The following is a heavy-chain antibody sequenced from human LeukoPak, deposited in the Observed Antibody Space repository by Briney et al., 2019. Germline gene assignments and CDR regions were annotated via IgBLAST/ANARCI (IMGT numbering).Heavy chain of an antibody. D-gene: IGHD4-11*01. Sequence: ASVKVSCKASGYNFNDYYIYWVRQAPGHGLESMGYIHPDGGSTNYAQKFQGRVTMTSDMSTNTVYMELRSLRSEDTAMYYCARAFNSIQPLDYWGQGTLVTVSS. CDR3: ARAFNSIQPLDY. J-gene: IGHJ4*02. CDR1: GYNFNDYY. V-gene: IGHV1-46*02. CDR2: IHPDGGST.